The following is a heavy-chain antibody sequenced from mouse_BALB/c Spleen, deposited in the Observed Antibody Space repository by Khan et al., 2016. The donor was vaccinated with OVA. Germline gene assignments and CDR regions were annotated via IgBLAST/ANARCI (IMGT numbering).Heavy chain of an antibody. D-gene: IGHD1-1*01. J-gene: IGHJ2*01. CDR2: ISYSGNT. CDR3: ARVYGGCFDY. Sequence: EVQLQESGPGLVKPSQSLSLTCTVTGYSITSDYAWHWIRQFPGNKLEWMGFISYSGNTNYHPSLKSRIHITRDTSKNQFFLPLNSVTTEDTATYYGARVYGGCFDYWGQGTTLTVSS. CDR1: GYSITSDYA. V-gene: IGHV3-2*02.